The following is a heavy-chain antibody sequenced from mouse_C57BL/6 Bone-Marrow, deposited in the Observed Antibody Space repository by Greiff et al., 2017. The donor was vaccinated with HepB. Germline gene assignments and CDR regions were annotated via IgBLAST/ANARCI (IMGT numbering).Heavy chain of an antibody. J-gene: IGHJ2*01. CDR2: IDPENGDT. CDR1: GFNIKDDY. Sequence: EVQLQQSGAELVRPGASVKLSCTASGFNIKDDYMHWVKQRPEQGLEWIGWIDPENGDTEYASKFQGKATITADTSSNTAYLQLSSLTSKDTAVYYCTTDLFDYWGQGTTLTVSS. V-gene: IGHV14-4*01. CDR3: TTDLFDY.